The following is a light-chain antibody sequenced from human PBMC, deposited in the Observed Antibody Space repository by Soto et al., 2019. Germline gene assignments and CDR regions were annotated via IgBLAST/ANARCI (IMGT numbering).Light chain of an antibody. CDR1: TGAVTSGHY. CDR3: LLSYSGARPVV. V-gene: IGLV7-46*01. CDR2: DTS. Sequence: QAVLTQGPSRTVSQGGQVTLPFGSSTGAVTSGHYPYWFQQKPGQAPRTLIYDTSNKHSWTPARFSGSLLGGKAALTLSGAQPEDEAEYYCLLSYSGARPVVFGGGTKVTVL. J-gene: IGLJ2*01.